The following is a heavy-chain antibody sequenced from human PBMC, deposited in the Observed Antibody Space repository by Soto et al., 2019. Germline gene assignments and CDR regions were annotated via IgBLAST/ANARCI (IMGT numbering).Heavy chain of an antibody. CDR3: AKSPRRGYEPPWDY. Sequence: EVQLLESGGRLVQPGGSLRLSCAASGFIFRTDALNWVRQATGKGLEWVSGISGSGDNTYYADSVKGRFTISRDNSKNTLYLQMNYVRVEDTAVYYCAKSPRRGYEPPWDYWGQGTLVTVSS. CDR1: GFIFRTDA. J-gene: IGHJ4*02. D-gene: IGHD2-2*01. CDR2: ISGSGDNT. V-gene: IGHV3-23*01.